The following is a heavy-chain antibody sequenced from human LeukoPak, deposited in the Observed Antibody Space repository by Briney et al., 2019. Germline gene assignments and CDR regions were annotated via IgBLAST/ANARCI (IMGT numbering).Heavy chain of an antibody. V-gene: IGHV1-46*01. Sequence: ASVTVSCKASGYTFTSYYMHWVRQAPGQGLEWMGIINPGGGRTSYAQKFQDRVTMTRDTSTSTVYMELSSLRSEDTAVYYCARLGKGPDYYDSSGHQSDAFDIWGQGTMVTVSS. CDR3: ARLGKGPDYYDSSGHQSDAFDI. J-gene: IGHJ3*02. CDR2: INPGGGRT. D-gene: IGHD3-22*01. CDR1: GYTFTSYY.